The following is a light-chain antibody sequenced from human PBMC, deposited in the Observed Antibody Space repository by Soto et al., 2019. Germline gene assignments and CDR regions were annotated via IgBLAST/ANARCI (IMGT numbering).Light chain of an antibody. V-gene: IGLV2-14*01. CDR3: SSFTSTSSTLV. CDR1: SRDVGGYNY. J-gene: IGLJ2*01. Sequence: QSALTQPASVSGSPGQSITISCTGTSRDVGGYNYVSWYQQHPGKPPKLMICEVSNRPSGISYRFSGSKSGNTASLTISGLQAEDEADYYCSSFTSTSSTLVFGGGTKLTVL. CDR2: EVS.